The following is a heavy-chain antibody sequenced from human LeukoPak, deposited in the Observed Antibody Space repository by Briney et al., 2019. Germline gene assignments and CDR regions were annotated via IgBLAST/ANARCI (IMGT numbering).Heavy chain of an antibody. CDR2: IWYDGSNK. V-gene: IGHV3-33*01. Sequence: PGRSLRLSCAASGFTFSSYGMHWVRQAPGKGLEWVAVIWYDGSNKYYADSVKGRFTISRDNSKNTLYLQMNSLRAADTAVYYCARDHYCSSTSCYGGPGYYYGMDVWGQGTTVTVSS. CDR3: ARDHYCSSTSCYGGPGYYYGMDV. J-gene: IGHJ6*02. D-gene: IGHD2-2*01. CDR1: GFTFSSYG.